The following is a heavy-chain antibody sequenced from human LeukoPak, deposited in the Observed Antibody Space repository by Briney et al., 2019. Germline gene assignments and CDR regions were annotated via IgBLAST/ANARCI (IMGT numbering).Heavy chain of an antibody. CDR1: GFTFSSYA. CDR2: ISGSGGST. CDR3: AKDFYRSHPGIAVVRPSTLDY. V-gene: IGHV3-23*01. J-gene: IGHJ4*02. Sequence: PGGSLRLSCAASGFTFSSYAMSWVRQAPGKGLEWVSAISGSGGSTYYADSVKGRSTISRDNSKNTLYLQMNSLRAEDTAVYYCAKDFYRSHPGIAVVRPSTLDYWGQGTLVTVSS. D-gene: IGHD6-19*01.